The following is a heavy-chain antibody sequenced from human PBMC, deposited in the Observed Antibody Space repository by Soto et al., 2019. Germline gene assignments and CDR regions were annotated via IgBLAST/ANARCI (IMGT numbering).Heavy chain of an antibody. J-gene: IGHJ4*02. CDR3: ASPVIAVAGTNDY. Sequence: LRLSCAASGFTFSSYAMHWVRQAPGKGLEWVAVISYDGSNKYYADSVKGRFTISRDNSKNTLYLQMNSLRAEDTAVYYCASPVIAVAGTNDYWGQGTLVTVSS. V-gene: IGHV3-30-3*01. D-gene: IGHD6-19*01. CDR1: GFTFSSYA. CDR2: ISYDGSNK.